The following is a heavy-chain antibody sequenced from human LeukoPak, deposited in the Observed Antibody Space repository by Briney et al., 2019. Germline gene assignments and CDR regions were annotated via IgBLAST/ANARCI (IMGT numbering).Heavy chain of an antibody. CDR2: ISGSGGST. CDR3: AKAPMIVVVPDY. V-gene: IGHV3-23*01. CDR1: GFTFSSYA. J-gene: IGHJ4*02. Sequence: GGSLRLSCAASGFTFSSYAMSWVRQAPGRGLEWVSAISGSGGSTYYADSVKGRFTISRDNSKNTLYLQMNSLRAEDTAVYYCAKAPMIVVVPDYWGQGTLVTVSS. D-gene: IGHD3-22*01.